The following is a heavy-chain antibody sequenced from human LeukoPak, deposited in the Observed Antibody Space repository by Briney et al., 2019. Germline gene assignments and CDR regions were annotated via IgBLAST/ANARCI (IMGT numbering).Heavy chain of an antibody. CDR3: ARHRYSYGSGSYSRVDY. D-gene: IGHD3-10*01. CDR2: INHSGST. V-gene: IGHV4-34*01. J-gene: IGHJ4*02. CDR1: GGSFSGYY. Sequence: SETLPLTCAVYGGSFSGYYWSWIRQPPGKGLEWIGEINHSGSTNYNPSRKSRVHIPVDTSKNQFSLKLSSVAAADTAVYYCARHRYSYGSGSYSRVDYWGQGTLVTVSS.